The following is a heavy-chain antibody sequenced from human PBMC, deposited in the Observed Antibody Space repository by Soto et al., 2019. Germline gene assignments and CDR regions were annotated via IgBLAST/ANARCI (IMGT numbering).Heavy chain of an antibody. Sequence: GGSLRLSCAASGFTFSSYWMSWVRQAPGKGLEWVANIKQDGSEKYYVDSVKGRFTISRDNAKNSLYLQMNSLRAEDTAVYYCARDFFPLRVVSSSGFDPWGQGTVVTVSS. CDR3: ARDFFPLRVVSSSGFDP. CDR1: GFTFSSYW. D-gene: IGHD3-22*01. J-gene: IGHJ5*02. CDR2: IKQDGSEK. V-gene: IGHV3-7*01.